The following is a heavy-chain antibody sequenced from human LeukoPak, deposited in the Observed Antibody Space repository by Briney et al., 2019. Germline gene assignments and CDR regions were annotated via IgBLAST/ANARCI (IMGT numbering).Heavy chain of an antibody. CDR3: AKDSSGPYYYGSGSYDY. CDR1: GFTFSSYA. CDR2: ISGSGGST. V-gene: IGHV3-23*01. Sequence: GGSLRLSCAASGFTFSSYAMSWVRQAPGKGLEWVSAISGSGGSTYYADSVKGRFTISRDNSKNTLYLQMNSLRAEDTAVYYCAKDSSGPYYYGSGSYDYWGQGTLVTVSS. D-gene: IGHD3-10*01. J-gene: IGHJ4*02.